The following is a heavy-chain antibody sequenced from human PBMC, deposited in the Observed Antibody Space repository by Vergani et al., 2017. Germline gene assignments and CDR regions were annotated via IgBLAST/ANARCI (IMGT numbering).Heavy chain of an antibody. CDR1: GFTFSGSA. V-gene: IGHV3-73*02. D-gene: IGHD4-23*01. J-gene: IGHJ4*02. CDR2: IRSKANSYAT. CDR3: TRLDGGNSSYDC. Sequence: EVQLVESGGGLVQPGGSLKLSCAASGFTFSGSAMHWVRQASGKGLEWVGRIRSKANSYATAYAASVTGRFTISRDDSKNTAYLQMNSLKTEDTAVYYCTRLDGGNSSYDCWSEGTLVTVYS.